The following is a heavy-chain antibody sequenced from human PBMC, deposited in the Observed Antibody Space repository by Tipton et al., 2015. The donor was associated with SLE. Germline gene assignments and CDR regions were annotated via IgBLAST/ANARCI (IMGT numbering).Heavy chain of an antibody. CDR2: INHSGST. V-gene: IGHV4-34*01. Sequence: TLSLTCAVYGGSFSGYYWSWSRQPPGKGLEWIGEINHSGSTSYNPSLKSRVTISIDTSKNQFSLMVSSVTAADTAVYYCARGRYCSSTSCSYSFDYLGQGTLVTVSS. D-gene: IGHD2-2*01. CDR1: GGSFSGYY. J-gene: IGHJ4*02. CDR3: ARGRYCSSTSCSYSFDY.